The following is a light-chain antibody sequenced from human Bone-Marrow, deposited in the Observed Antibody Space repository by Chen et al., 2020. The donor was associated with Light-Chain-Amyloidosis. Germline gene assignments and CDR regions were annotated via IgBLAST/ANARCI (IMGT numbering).Light chain of an antibody. Sequence: EIVLTQSPGTLSLSPGEGANLSCRASQTIRSNYLTWYQQKFGQAPRLLIYGSSRRATGIPDRFAGSGSGTDCTLTIHRLEPEDFEMYYCQQYGTSPLTFGGGTKVEIK. CDR1: QTIRSNY. V-gene: IGKV3-20*01. CDR3: QQYGTSPLT. CDR2: GSS. J-gene: IGKJ4*01.